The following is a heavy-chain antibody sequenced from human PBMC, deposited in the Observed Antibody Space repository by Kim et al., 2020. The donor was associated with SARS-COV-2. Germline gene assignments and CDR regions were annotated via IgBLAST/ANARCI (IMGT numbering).Heavy chain of an antibody. J-gene: IGHJ4*02. CDR1: GFTFSDAW. V-gene: IGHV3-15*01. CDR2: IKSRTDGATT. D-gene: IGHD1-1*01. CDR3: NTVEIDTQLEPFDY. Sequence: GGSLRLSCAASGFTFSDAWMSWVRQAPGKGLEWVGRIKSRTDGATTDYAAPVKGRFIISRDDSKNTLYLQMNSLKTEDTAVYYCNTVEIDTQLEPFDYWGQGTQVTVSS.